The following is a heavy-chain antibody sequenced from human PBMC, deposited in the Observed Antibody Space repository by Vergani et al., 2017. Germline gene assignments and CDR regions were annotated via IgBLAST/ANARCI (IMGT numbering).Heavy chain of an antibody. V-gene: IGHV3-48*03. D-gene: IGHD1-26*01. CDR1: GFTFSSYE. J-gene: IGHJ3*02. CDR3: ASPVGAMGGRAFDI. Sequence: EVQLVESGGGLVQPGGSLRLSCAASGFTFSSYEMNWVRQAPGKGLEWVSYISSSGSTIYYADSVKGRFTISRDKAKNSLYLQMNSLRAEETAVYYCASPVGAMGGRAFDIWAKGQWSPSLQ. CDR2: ISSSGSTI.